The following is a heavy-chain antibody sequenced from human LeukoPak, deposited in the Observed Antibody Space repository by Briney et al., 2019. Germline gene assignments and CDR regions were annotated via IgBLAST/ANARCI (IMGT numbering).Heavy chain of an antibody. V-gene: IGHV1-8*01. CDR1: GYTFTSYD. D-gene: IGHD3-3*01. CDR2: MNPNSGNT. J-gene: IGHJ4*02. CDR3: ARDKTFEVVNYFDY. Sequence: GPVKVSCKASGYTFTSYDINWVRQATGQGLEWMGWMNPNSGNTGYAQKFQGRVTMTRNTSISTAYMELSSLRSEDTAVYYCARDKTFEVVNYFDYWGQGTLVTVSS.